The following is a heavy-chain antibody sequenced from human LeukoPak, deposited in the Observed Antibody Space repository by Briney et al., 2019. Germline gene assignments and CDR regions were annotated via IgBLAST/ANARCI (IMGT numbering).Heavy chain of an antibody. CDR3: AKGITVIPSFYFDY. Sequence: GGSLRLSCAASGFIFSSYSMNWVRQAPGKGLEWVSYISSSSSTIYYADSVKGRFTISRDNSKNTLYLQMNSLRAEDTAVYYCAKGITVIPSFYFDYWGQGTLVTVSS. CDR1: GFIFSSYS. J-gene: IGHJ4*02. CDR2: ISSSSSTI. V-gene: IGHV3-48*01. D-gene: IGHD2-21*01.